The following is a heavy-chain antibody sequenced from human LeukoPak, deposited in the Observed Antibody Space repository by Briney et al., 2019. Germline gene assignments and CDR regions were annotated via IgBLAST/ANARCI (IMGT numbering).Heavy chain of an antibody. CDR1: GGSISSYY. J-gene: IGHJ6*02. V-gene: IGHV4-59*08. Sequence: SETLSLTCTVSGGSISSYYWSWIRQPPGKGLEWIGYIYYSGSTNYNPSLKSRVTISVDTSKSQFSLKLSSVTAADTAVYYCARSQDSSPSGPYYYYGMDVWGQGTTVTVSS. D-gene: IGHD6-6*01. CDR2: IYYSGST. CDR3: ARSQDSSPSGPYYYYGMDV.